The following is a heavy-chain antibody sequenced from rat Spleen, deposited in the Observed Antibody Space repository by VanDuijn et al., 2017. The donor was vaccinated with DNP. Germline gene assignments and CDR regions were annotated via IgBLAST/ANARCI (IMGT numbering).Heavy chain of an antibody. CDR2: ISSDGNT. CDR1: GLSLTSNS. V-gene: IGHV2S12*01. Sequence: QVQLKESGPGLVQPSQTLSLTCTVSGLSLTSNSVSWIRQPPGKGLEWIAGISSDGNTYYNSVLKSRLSISRDTSKRQVFIKMNSLQTEDTAIYFCTRDWSRGPLAYWGQGTLVTVSS. J-gene: IGHJ3*01. CDR3: TRDWSRGPLAY. D-gene: IGHD4-3*01.